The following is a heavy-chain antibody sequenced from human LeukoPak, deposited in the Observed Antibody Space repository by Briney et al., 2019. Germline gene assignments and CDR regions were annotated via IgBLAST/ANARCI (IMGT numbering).Heavy chain of an antibody. CDR1: GGSISSYY. V-gene: IGHV4-59*01. Sequence: PSQTLSLTCTVSGGSISSYYWSWIRQPPGKGLEWIGYIYYSGSTNYNPSLKSRVTISVDTSKNQFSLKLSSVTAADTAVYYCARARLRNGELQLGYWGQGTLVTVSS. CDR3: ARARLRNGELQLGY. CDR2: IYYSGST. J-gene: IGHJ4*02. D-gene: IGHD6-25*01.